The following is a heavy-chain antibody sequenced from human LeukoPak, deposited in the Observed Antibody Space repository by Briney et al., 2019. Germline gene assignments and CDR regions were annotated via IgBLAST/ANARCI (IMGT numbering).Heavy chain of an antibody. J-gene: IGHJ4*02. V-gene: IGHV3-30-3*01. CDR2: ISYVGSNK. D-gene: IGHD3-16*01. Sequence: PGRSLRLSCAASGFTFSSYAMHWVRQAPGKGLEWVAVISYVGSNKYYADSVKGRFTISRDDSKNTLYLQMNSLKTEDTAVYYCTTGEGDLASYDYWGQGTLVTVSS. CDR3: TTGEGDLASYDY. CDR1: GFTFSSYA.